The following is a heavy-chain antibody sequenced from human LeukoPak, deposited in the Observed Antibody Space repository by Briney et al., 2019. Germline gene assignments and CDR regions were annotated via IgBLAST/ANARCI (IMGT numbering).Heavy chain of an antibody. CDR3: TRGSIAYYYMDV. D-gene: IGHD3-22*01. CDR1: GGSISSYY. V-gene: IGHV4-59*01. CDR2: IYYSGST. Sequence: ATLFLTCTSAGGSISSYYCCGICQHPGRGLEWIGNIYYSGSTNYNPSLKSRVTISVDTSKNQFSLKLSSVTAADTAVYYCTRGSIAYYYMDVWGKGTTVTISS. J-gene: IGHJ6*03.